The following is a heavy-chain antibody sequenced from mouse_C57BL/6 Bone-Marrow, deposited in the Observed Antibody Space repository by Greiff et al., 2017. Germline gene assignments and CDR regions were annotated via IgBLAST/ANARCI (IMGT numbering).Heavy chain of an antibody. CDR3: ARGCYYSNCDWYIDV. Sequence: VKLMESGAELVKPGASVKISCKASGYAFSSYWMNWVKQRPGKGLEWIGQIYPGDGDTNYNGKFKGKATLTADKSSSTAYMQLSSLTSEDSAVYFCARGCYYSNCDWYIDVWGTGTTVTVSS. D-gene: IGHD2-5*01. CDR2: IYPGDGDT. J-gene: IGHJ1*03. V-gene: IGHV1-80*01. CDR1: GYAFSSYW.